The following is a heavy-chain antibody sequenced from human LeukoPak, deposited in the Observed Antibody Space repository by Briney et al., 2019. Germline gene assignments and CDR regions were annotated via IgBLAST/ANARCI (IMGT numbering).Heavy chain of an antibody. D-gene: IGHD2-2*01. CDR3: ARDSVRGSTSLLNWFDP. CDR1: GFTFSSXX. CDR2: XXSNGGTT. Sequence: GGSLRLSCAXSGFTFSSXXXXXXXQAPGKGXXXXXXXXSNGGTTYYANSVKGRFTISRDNSKNTLYLQMGSLGAEDMAVYYCARDSVRGSTSLLNWFDPWGQGTLVTVSS. J-gene: IGHJ5*02. V-gene: IGHV3-64*01.